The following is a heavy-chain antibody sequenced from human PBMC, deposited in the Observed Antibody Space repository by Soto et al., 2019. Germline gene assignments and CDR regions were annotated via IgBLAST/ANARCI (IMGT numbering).Heavy chain of an antibody. CDR1: GFTFSNYY. J-gene: IGHJ4*02. D-gene: IGHD4-17*01. CDR3: ARDLYGVFDY. V-gene: IGHV3-7*05. Sequence: EMQLVESGGDLVQPGGSLRLSCAASGFTFSNYYMTWVRQAPGKGLEWVANIKQDGSENYYVDSVRGRFTISRDNAKKSLYLQMNTLRAEDTAVYYCARDLYGVFDYWGQGTLVTVSS. CDR2: IKQDGSEN.